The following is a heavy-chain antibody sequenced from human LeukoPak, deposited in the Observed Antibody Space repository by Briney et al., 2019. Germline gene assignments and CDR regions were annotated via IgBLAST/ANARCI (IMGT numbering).Heavy chain of an antibody. D-gene: IGHD3-16*02. CDR2: IHHDGRI. Sequence: SETLSLTCDVSGGSIDSTNWWNWIRQPPGKGLEWIGEIHHDGRINYNPSLKSRVTLSVDKSKNQFSLRLNSVTAADTAMYYCARSHDHLWGNYPDYWGQGTLVTVSS. CDR3: ARSHDHLWGNYPDY. CDR1: GGSIDSTNW. V-gene: IGHV4/OR15-8*01. J-gene: IGHJ4*02.